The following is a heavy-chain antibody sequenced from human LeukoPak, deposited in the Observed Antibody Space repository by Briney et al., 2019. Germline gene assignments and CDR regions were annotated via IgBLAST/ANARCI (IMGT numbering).Heavy chain of an antibody. J-gene: IGHJ4*02. CDR2: IKQDGSEK. V-gene: IGHV3-7*05. CDR1: GFTFSSYW. D-gene: IGHD6-19*01. Sequence: GGSLRLSCAASGFTFSSYWMSWVRQAPGKGLEWVANIKQDGSEKYYVDSVKGRFTISRDNAKNSLYLQMNSLRAEDTAVYYCARALRRIAVAGAFDYWGQGTLATVSS. CDR3: ARALRRIAVAGAFDY.